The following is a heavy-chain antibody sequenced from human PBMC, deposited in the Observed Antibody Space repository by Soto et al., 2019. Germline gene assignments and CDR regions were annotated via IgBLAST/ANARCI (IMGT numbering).Heavy chain of an antibody. CDR3: AKDPGEYKVRIG. CDR1: GFTFSSYA. V-gene: IGHV3-23*01. Sequence: EVQLLESGGGLVQPGGSLRLSCAASGFTFSSYAMSWVRQAPGKGLEWVSAISGSGGSTYYADSVKGRFTISRDNSKNTLYLQMNSLRAEDTAVFYCAKDPGEYKVRIGGGQGTLVTVSS. J-gene: IGHJ4*02. CDR2: ISGSGGST. D-gene: IGHD1-1*01.